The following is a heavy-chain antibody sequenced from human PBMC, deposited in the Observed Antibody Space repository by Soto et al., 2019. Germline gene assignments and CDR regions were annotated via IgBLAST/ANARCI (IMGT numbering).Heavy chain of an antibody. CDR2: ISYDGSNK. CDR3: ASIYCSGGSCYKYYFDY. CDR1: GFTFSSYA. J-gene: IGHJ4*02. D-gene: IGHD2-15*01. Sequence: PGGSLRLSCAASGFTFSSYAMHWVRQAPGKGLEWVAVISYDGSNKYYADSVKGRFTISRDNSKNTLYLQMNSLRAEDTAVYYCASIYCSGGSCYKYYFDYWGQGTLVTVSS. V-gene: IGHV3-30-3*01.